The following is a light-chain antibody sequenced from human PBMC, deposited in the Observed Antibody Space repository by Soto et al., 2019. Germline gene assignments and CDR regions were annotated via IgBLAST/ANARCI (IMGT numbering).Light chain of an antibody. V-gene: IGLV2-14*03. J-gene: IGLJ1*01. CDR1: SSDVGGYSY. Sequence: QSVLTQPASVSGSPGQSITISCTGTSSDVGGYSYIPWYQHNPGRAPKLMIYDVSNRPSGVSDRFSGSKSGNTASLTISRHKAEDEADYNCSSYTTSSTYVFGSGTQLTVL. CDR2: DVS. CDR3: SSYTTSSTYV.